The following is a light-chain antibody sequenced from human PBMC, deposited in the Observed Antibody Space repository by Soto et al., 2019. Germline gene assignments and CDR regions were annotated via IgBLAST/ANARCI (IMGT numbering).Light chain of an antibody. CDR2: KAS. J-gene: IGKJ1*01. CDR3: QQYSTYPWT. CDR1: QTISSW. Sequence: DIQMTQSPSTLPASVGGRVTITCRASQTISSWLAWYQQKPGKAPKLLIYKASTLEGGVPSRFSGSGSGTEFTLTISSLQPEDFATYYCQQYSTYPWTFGEGTKVEVK. V-gene: IGKV1-5*03.